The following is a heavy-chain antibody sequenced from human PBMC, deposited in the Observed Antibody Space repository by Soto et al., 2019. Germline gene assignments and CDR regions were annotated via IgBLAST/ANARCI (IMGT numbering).Heavy chain of an antibody. D-gene: IGHD6-19*01. CDR3: ARCSGWYFDY. CDR2: INHSGST. Sequence: PSETLSLTCAVYGGSFSGYYWSWIRQPPGKGLEWIREINHSGSTNYNPSLKSRVTISVDTSKNQFSLKLSSVTAADTAVYYCARCSGWYFDYWGQGTLVTVSS. CDR1: GGSFSGYY. V-gene: IGHV4-34*01. J-gene: IGHJ4*02.